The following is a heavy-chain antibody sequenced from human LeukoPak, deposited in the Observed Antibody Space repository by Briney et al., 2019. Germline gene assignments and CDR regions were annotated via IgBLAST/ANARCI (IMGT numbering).Heavy chain of an antibody. J-gene: IGHJ5*02. Sequence: GGSLRLSCAASGFTFSSYAMHWVRQAPGKGPEWVAVISYDGSNKYYADSVKGRFTISRDNSKNTLYLQMNSLRAEDTAVYYCARVGVATMWDYNWFDPWGQGTLVTVSS. CDR3: ARVGVATMWDYNWFDP. CDR1: GFTFSSYA. CDR2: ISYDGSNK. V-gene: IGHV3-30*04. D-gene: IGHD5-12*01.